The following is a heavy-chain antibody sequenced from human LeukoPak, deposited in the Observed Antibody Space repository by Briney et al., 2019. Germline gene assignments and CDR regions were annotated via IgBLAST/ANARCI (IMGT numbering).Heavy chain of an antibody. CDR1: GGSFSGYY. Sequence: SETLSLTCAVYGGSFSGYYWSWIPQPPGKGLEGIGEINHSGSTNYNPSLKSRVTISGDTSKHHFSLELRSVTAADTAVYYCAISGNYFSRDAFDIWGQGTMVTVSS. J-gene: IGHJ3*02. D-gene: IGHD1-26*01. CDR3: AISGNYFSRDAFDI. CDR2: INHSGST. V-gene: IGHV4-34*01.